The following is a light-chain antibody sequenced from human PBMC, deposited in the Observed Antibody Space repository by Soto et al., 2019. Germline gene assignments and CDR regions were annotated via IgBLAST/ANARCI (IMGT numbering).Light chain of an antibody. CDR3: LQHTTYPWT. V-gene: IGKV1-17*01. J-gene: IGKJ1*01. CDR2: AAS. CDR1: QGIGND. Sequence: DIQMTQSPSSLSASVGDRVIISCRASQGIGNDLLWFQQKPGKAPKRLIYAASSLQSGVPSRFSGSGSGTELTLTISSLQPEDFATYFCLQHTTYPWTFGQGTKVE.